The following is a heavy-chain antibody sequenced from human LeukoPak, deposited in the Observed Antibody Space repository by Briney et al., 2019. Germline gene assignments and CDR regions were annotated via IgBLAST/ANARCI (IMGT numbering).Heavy chain of an antibody. CDR2: ISYSGSTI. CDR1: GFTFSRYS. V-gene: IGHV3-48*01. Sequence: GGSLRLSCAASGFTFSRYSINWVRQAPGKGLEWVSYISYSGSTIYYADSVKGRFTISRDNAKNSLYLQMNSLRVEDTALHYCARDRDYSFDYWGQGTLVTVSS. CDR3: ARDRDYSFDY. J-gene: IGHJ4*02. D-gene: IGHD3-16*01.